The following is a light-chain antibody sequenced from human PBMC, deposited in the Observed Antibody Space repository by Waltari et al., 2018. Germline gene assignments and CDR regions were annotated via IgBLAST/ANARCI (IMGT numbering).Light chain of an antibody. V-gene: IGKV4-1*01. J-gene: IGKJ2*01. CDR1: QSVLYSSNNKNY. Sequence: DIVMTQSPDSLAVSLGERATINCKSSQSVLYSSNNKNYLAWYQQKPGQPPQLLIYWASTREPGVPDRFSGGGSGTDFTLTISSLQAEDVAVYFCHQYYSTPYTFGQGTKLEIK. CDR2: WAS. CDR3: HQYYSTPYT.